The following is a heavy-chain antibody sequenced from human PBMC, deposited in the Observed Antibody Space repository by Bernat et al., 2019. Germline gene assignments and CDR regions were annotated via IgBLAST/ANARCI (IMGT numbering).Heavy chain of an antibody. CDR1: GFTFRGAW. D-gene: IGHD1-26*01. J-gene: IGHJ4*02. CDR3: TAPWEGF. CDR2: IKSKTDGGTI. Sequence: EAQLVEPGGGLAEPGGSHRLSCATYGFTFRGAWMYWVRQAPGKGLEWVGRIKSKTDGGTIDYAAPVEGRFTISRDDSKNTVYLQMNSLKIEDTAVYYCTAPWEGFWGQGTLVTVSS. V-gene: IGHV3-15*07.